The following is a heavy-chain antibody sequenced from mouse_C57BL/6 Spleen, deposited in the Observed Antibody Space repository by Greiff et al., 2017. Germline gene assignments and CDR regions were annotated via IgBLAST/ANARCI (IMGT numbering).Heavy chain of an antibody. J-gene: IGHJ2*01. D-gene: IGHD1-1*01. CDR1: GYAFSSYW. CDR2: IYPGDGDT. Sequence: QVQLKESGAELVKPGASVKISCTASGYAFSSYWMNWVKQRPGKGLEWIGQIYPGDGDTYYNGKFKGKATLTADKASSTAYMQLSSLTSEDSAVYFCGIITTVVSFDYWGQGTTLTVSS. CDR3: GIITTVVSFDY. V-gene: IGHV1-80*01.